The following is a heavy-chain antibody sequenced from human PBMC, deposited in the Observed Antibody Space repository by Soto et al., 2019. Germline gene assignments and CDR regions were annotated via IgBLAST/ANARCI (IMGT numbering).Heavy chain of an antibody. V-gene: IGHV1-69*06. D-gene: IGHD4-17*01. J-gene: IGHJ3*02. Sequence: SVEVSCKASGGTFSSYSISWVRQAPGQGLEWMGGIIPIFGTANYAQKFQGRVTITADKSTSTAYMELSSLRSEDTAVYYCARGDMTTVLSLAFDIWGQGTMVTVSS. CDR2: IIPIFGTA. CDR1: GGTFSSYS. CDR3: ARGDMTTVLSLAFDI.